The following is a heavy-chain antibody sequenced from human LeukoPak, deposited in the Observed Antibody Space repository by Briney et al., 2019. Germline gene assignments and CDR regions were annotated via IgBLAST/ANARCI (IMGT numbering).Heavy chain of an antibody. CDR1: GGSFSGYY. D-gene: IGHD3-10*01. Sequence: PSETLSLTCAVYGGSFSGYYWSWIRQPPGKGLEWIGSIYYSGTTYYNPSLKSRVTISVDTSKNQFSLKLSSVTAADTALYYCAKHYMGSSYNHGLDCWGQGTLVTVSS. J-gene: IGHJ4*02. V-gene: IGHV4-34*01. CDR2: IYYSGTT. CDR3: AKHYMGSSYNHGLDC.